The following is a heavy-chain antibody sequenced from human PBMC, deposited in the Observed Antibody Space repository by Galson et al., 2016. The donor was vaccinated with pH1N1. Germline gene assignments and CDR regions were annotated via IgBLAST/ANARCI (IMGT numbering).Heavy chain of an antibody. J-gene: IGHJ4*02. CDR2: VYSGGNT. Sequence: SLRLSCAASGFTVSSNYMSWVCQAPGKGLEWVSIVYSGGNTYYADSVKGRFTISRDNSNNTLYLQMNSLRAEDTAVYYCARVWSYDFWSGVGDFYFDYWGQGILVTVSS. V-gene: IGHV3-53*05. CDR1: GFTVSSNY. D-gene: IGHD3-3*01. CDR3: ARVWSYDFWSGVGDFYFDY.